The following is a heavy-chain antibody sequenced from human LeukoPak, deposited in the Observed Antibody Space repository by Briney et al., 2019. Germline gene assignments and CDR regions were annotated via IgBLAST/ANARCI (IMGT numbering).Heavy chain of an antibody. Sequence: GGSLRLSCAASGFTFSSYAMSWVRQAPGKGLEWVSAISGSGGSTYYADSVKGRFTISRDNSKNTLYLQMNSLKTEDTAVYYCTRAPYYDILTGYPATADYWGQGTLVTVSS. V-gene: IGHV3-23*01. J-gene: IGHJ4*02. D-gene: IGHD3-9*01. CDR1: GFTFSSYA. CDR2: ISGSGGST. CDR3: TRAPYYDILTGYPATADY.